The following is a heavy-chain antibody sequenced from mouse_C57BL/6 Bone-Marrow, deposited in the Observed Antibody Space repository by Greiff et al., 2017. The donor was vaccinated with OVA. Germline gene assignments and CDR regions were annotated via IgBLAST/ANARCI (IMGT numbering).Heavy chain of an antibody. J-gene: IGHJ4*01. CDR3: TTYYSNYNAMDY. V-gene: IGHV14-4*01. CDR1: GFNIKDDY. Sequence: EVKLQESGAELVRPGASVKLSCTASGFNIKDDYMHWVKQRPEQGLEWIGWIDPENGDTEYASKFQGKATITADTSSNTAYLQLSSLTSEDTAVYYCTTYYSNYNAMDYWGQGTSVTVSS. CDR2: IDPENGDT. D-gene: IGHD2-5*01.